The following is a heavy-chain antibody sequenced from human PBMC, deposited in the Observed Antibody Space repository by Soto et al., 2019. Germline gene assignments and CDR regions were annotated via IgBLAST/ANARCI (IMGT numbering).Heavy chain of an antibody. J-gene: IGHJ6*04. CDR1: GGDFSNYA. D-gene: IGHD6-6*01. Sequence: QVQLVQSGAEVKKPGSSVKVSCKASGGDFSNYAISWGRQSPGQGPEGMGGIIPIFRTATYAQKFQGRGTITEDDTTRTAYMELRGLTSEDKADYYCARHYPIPSSADYSFDMDVWGKGTTVTVSS. V-gene: IGHV1-69*01. CDR2: IIPIFRTA. CDR3: ARHYPIPSSADYSFDMDV.